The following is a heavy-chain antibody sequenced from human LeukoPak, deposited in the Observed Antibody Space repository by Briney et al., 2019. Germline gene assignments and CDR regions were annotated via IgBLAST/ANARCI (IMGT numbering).Heavy chain of an antibody. V-gene: IGHV3-30-3*01. J-gene: IGHJ3*02. CDR1: GFTFRSNA. CDR2: ISYDGSNK. CDR3: ARELIVVVIPPDAFDI. D-gene: IGHD3-22*01. Sequence: GRSLRLSCAASGFTFRSNARHWARQAPGKGREWLAVISYDGSNKYYADSVKGRFTISRDNSKNTLYLQMNSLRAEDTAVYYCARELIVVVIPPDAFDIWGQGTMVTVSS.